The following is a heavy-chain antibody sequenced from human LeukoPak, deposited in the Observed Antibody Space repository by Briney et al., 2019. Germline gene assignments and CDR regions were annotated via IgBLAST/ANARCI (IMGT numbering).Heavy chain of an antibody. V-gene: IGHV3-23*01. CDR3: AKVEGFSSSSGYFDC. J-gene: IGHJ4*02. CDR2: ISGSGGST. D-gene: IGHD6-6*01. CDR1: GFTFSSYA. Sequence: PGGSLRLSCAASGFTFSSYAMSWVRQAPGKGLEWVSAISGSGGSTYYADSVKGRFTISRDNSKNTLYLQMNSLRAEDTAVYYCAKVEGFSSSSGYFDCWGQGTLVTVSS.